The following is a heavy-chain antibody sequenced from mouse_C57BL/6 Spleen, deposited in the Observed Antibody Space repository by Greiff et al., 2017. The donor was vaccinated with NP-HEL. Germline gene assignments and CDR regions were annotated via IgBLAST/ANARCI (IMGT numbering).Heavy chain of an antibody. J-gene: IGHJ3*01. CDR3: TPIYGSSSAY. CDR1: GFNIKDDY. D-gene: IGHD1-1*01. V-gene: IGHV14-4*01. Sequence: EVQLQQSGAELVRPGASVKLSCTASGFNIKDDYMHWVKQRPEQGLEWIGWIDPENGDTEYASKFQGKATITADTSSNTAYLQLSSLTSEDTAVYYCTPIYGSSSAYWGQGTLVTVSA. CDR2: IDPENGDT.